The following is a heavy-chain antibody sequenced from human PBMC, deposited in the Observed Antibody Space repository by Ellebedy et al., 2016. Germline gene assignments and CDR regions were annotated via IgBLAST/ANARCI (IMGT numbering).Heavy chain of an antibody. CDR3: AKGRDFVTVPGALD. J-gene: IGHJ4*02. CDR1: GFTFSRFD. D-gene: IGHD2-2*01. V-gene: IGHV3-23*01. Sequence: GGSLRLSXAASGFTFSRFDIHWVRQAPGKGLEWVSSIGTTDGVTQYADPVNGRFTISRDNSKSTLFLQMNSLRVEDTAVYYCAKGRDFVTVPGALDWGQGTLVSVSS. CDR2: IGTTDGVT.